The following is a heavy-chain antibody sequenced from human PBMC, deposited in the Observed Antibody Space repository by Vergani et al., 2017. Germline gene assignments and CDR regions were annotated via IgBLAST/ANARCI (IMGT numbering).Heavy chain of an antibody. CDR3: ARTVTTPPVVWFDP. CDR1: GGSFSGYY. CDR2: INHSGST. J-gene: IGHJ5*02. Sequence: QVQLQQWGAGLLKPSETLSLTCAVYGGSFSGYYWSWIRQPPGKGLEWIGEINHSGSTNYNPSLKSRVTISVDTSKNQFSLKLSSVTAADTAVYYCARTVTTPPVVWFDPWGQGTLVTVSS. D-gene: IGHD4-11*01. V-gene: IGHV4-34*01.